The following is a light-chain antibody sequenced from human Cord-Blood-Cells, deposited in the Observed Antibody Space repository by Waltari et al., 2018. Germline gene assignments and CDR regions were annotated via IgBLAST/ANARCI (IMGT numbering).Light chain of an antibody. V-gene: IGKV4-1*01. CDR2: WAS. CDR1: QSVLYSSNNKNY. J-gene: IGKJ1*01. CDR3: QQYYSTPWT. Sequence: DLLMTQSPDSLAVSLGERATIHCKSSQSVLYSSNNKNYLAWYQQKPGQPPKLPISWASTRESGVPDRFSGSGSGTDFTLTISSLQAEDVAVYYCQQYYSTPWTFGQGTKVEIK.